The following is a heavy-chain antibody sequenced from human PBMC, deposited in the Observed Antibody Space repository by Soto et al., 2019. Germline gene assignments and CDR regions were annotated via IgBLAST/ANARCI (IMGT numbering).Heavy chain of an antibody. CDR3: ARDNWAYCGGAPTVIDIPNPLQSLP. J-gene: IGHJ5*02. CDR1: GFTVSSNY. Sequence: GGSLRLSCAASGFTVSSNYMSWVRQAPGKGLEWVSVIYSGGSTYYADSVKGRFTISRDNSKNTLYLQMNSLRAEDTAVYYCARDNWAYCGGAPTVIDIPNPLQSLPWG. CDR2: IYSGGST. D-gene: IGHD2-21*01. V-gene: IGHV3-66*01.